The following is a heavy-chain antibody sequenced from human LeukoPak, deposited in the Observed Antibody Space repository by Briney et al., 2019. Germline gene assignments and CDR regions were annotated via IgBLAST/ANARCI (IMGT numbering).Heavy chain of an antibody. CDR1: GFIFGDYD. Sequence: GGSLRLSCTASGFIFGDYDLSWFRQAPGKGLEWVGLIRHKAYGGTTEYAASVKGRFTISRDDSKTIAYLQMNSLKTEDTAVYYCTRDYYSSGYYWYFDYWGQGTLVTVSS. D-gene: IGHD3-22*01. CDR3: TRDYYSSGYYWYFDY. V-gene: IGHV3-49*03. CDR2: IRHKAYGGTT. J-gene: IGHJ4*02.